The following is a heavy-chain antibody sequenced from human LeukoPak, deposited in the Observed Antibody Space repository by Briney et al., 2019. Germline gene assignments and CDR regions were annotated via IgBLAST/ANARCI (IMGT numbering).Heavy chain of an antibody. Sequence: GGSLSLSGAAYGFTFHGFAMNGDGPAQGRGLGWVSGISWNSGNIVDADSVKGRFTISRDNAKNSLYLQMDSLRAEDMALYYCAKGQTIITMTTFDYWGQGTLVTVSS. J-gene: IGHJ4*02. CDR3: AKGQTIITMTTFDY. D-gene: IGHD4-17*01. V-gene: IGHV3-9*03. CDR1: GFTFHGFA. CDR2: ISWNSGNI.